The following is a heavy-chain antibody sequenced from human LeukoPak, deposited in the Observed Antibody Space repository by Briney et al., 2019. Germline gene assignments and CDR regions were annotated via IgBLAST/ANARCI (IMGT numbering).Heavy chain of an antibody. CDR2: ISYDGSNK. V-gene: IGHV3-30*04. Sequence: GRSLRLSYAASGFTFSSYAMHWVRQAPGKGLEWVAVISYDGSNKYYAGSVKGRFTISRDNSKNTLYLQMNSLRAEDTAVYYCARDSSSWYGYYYYGMDVWGQGTTVTVSS. J-gene: IGHJ6*02. CDR3: ARDSSSWYGYYYYGMDV. D-gene: IGHD6-13*01. CDR1: GFTFSSYA.